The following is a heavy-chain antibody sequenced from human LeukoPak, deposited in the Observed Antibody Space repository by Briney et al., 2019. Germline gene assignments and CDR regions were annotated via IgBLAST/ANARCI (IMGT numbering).Heavy chain of an antibody. CDR3: AGEYSSSWYDAFDI. CDR1: GYSISSGYY. V-gene: IGHV4-38-2*02. CDR2: IYHSGST. J-gene: IGHJ3*02. D-gene: IGHD6-13*01. Sequence: SQTLSLTCTVSGYSISSGYYWGWIRPPPGKGREGIGTIYHSGSTYYNPSLKSRVTISVDTSKNQFSLKLSSVTAADTAVYYCAGEYSSSWYDAFDIWGQGTMVTVSS.